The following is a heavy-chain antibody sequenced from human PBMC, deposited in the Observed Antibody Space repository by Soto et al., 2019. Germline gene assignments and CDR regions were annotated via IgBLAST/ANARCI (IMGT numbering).Heavy chain of an antibody. Sequence: PSVTLTLPCTVAGSSISAYALSWIRQPAGKGLEWIGRPYSSGNTNYNPSFKSRLTMSAETSKNQFSLNLSSVTAADTAVYSCARGGYSRVWYVGKCWGQGTLGTVAT. V-gene: IGHV4-4*07. J-gene: IGHJ4*02. CDR1: GSSISAYA. CDR2: PYSSGNT. D-gene: IGHD6-19*01. CDR3: ARGGYSRVWYVGKC.